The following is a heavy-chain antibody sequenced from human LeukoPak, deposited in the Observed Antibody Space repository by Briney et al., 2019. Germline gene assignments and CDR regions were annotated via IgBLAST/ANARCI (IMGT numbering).Heavy chain of an antibody. D-gene: IGHD3-16*01. CDR3: ARDWGTRYYYYMDV. CDR1: GTSISSYF. V-gene: IGHV4-59*01. CDR2: IYYSGST. J-gene: IGHJ6*03. Sequence: SETLSLTCNVFGTSISSYFWTWIRQPPGKGLEWIGYIYYSGSTNYNPSLKSRVTISVDTSKNQFSLKLSSVTAADTAVYYCARDWGTRYYYYMDVWGKGTTVTVSS.